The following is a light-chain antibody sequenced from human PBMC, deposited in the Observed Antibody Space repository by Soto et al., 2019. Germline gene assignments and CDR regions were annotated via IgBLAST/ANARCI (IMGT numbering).Light chain of an antibody. V-gene: IGKV1-5*03. J-gene: IGKJ1*01. CDR3: QQFNTSPWT. CDR1: QSVSIW. CDR2: KSS. Sequence: DIQMTQSPSTLSASEVYRVTISCRASQSVSIWLAWYQQKPGRAPKLLIYKSSILESGVPSRFSGSGSGTEFTLTISSLQPDDFATYYCQQFNTSPWTCGQGTKGAIK.